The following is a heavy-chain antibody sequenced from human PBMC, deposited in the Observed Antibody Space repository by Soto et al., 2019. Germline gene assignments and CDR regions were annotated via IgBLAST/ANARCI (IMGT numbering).Heavy chain of an antibody. CDR3: ARAFLAAAGTYYFDY. CDR1: GYTFTSYG. J-gene: IGHJ4*02. Sequence: ASVKVSCKASGYTFTSYGISWVQQAPGQGLEWMGWISAYNGNTNYAQKLQGRVTMTTDTSTSTAYMELRSLRSDDTAVYYCARAFLAAAGTYYFDYWGQGTLVTVSS. D-gene: IGHD6-13*01. V-gene: IGHV1-18*01. CDR2: ISAYNGNT.